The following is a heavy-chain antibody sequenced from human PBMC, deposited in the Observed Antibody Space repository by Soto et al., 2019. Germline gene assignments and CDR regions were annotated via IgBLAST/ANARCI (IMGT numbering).Heavy chain of an antibody. D-gene: IGHD4-17*01. V-gene: IGHV3-72*01. CDR1: GFTFSDHY. CDR2: TRNKANSYTT. Sequence: EVQLVESGGGLVQPGGSLRLSCAASGFTFSDHYMDWVRQAPGKGLEWVGRTRNKANSYTTEYAASVKGRFTISRDDSKNSLYLQMNSLKTEDTAVYYCARELTTVVTPTDAFDIWGQGTMVTVSS. CDR3: ARELTTVVTPTDAFDI. J-gene: IGHJ3*02.